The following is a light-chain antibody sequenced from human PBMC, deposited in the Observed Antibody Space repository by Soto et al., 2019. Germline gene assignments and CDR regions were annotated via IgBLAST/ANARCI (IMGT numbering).Light chain of an antibody. CDR1: ESVRTN. Sequence: EIVMTQSPATLSVSPGERATLSCKASESVRTNLAWYQHKPGQAPRLLMYGASNRATGVPARFSGSGSGTDFTLTISSLQSEDVALYYCQQYNNWPRTFGQGTAVEIK. CDR3: QQYNNWPRT. CDR2: GAS. V-gene: IGKV3-15*01. J-gene: IGKJ1*01.